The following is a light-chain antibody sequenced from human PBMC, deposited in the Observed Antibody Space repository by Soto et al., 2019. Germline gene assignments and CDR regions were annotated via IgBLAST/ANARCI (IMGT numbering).Light chain of an antibody. CDR3: CSLTTSHTYV. Sequence: QSALIQPASVSGSPGQSITISCTGTSSDIGHYDYVSWYQQHPGKAPKLMIYHVTYRPSGVSNRYSGSKSGNSASLTISGLQADDEADYYCCSLTTSHTYVFGSGTKLTVL. CDR1: SSDIGHYDY. CDR2: HVT. V-gene: IGLV2-14*03. J-gene: IGLJ1*01.